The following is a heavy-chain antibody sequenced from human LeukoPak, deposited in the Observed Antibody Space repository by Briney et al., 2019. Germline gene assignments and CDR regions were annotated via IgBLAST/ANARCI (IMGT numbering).Heavy chain of an antibody. V-gene: IGHV1-69*06. CDR3: ARGLIGGYSSGWSYNWFDP. CDR2: IIPIFGTA. CDR1: GGTFSSYA. Sequence: SVKVSCKASGGTFSSYAISWVRQAPGQGLEWMGGIIPIFGTANYAQKFQGRVTITADKSTSTAYMELSSLRSEDTAVYYCARGLIGGYSSGWSYNWFDPWGQGTLVTVSS. J-gene: IGHJ5*02. D-gene: IGHD6-19*01.